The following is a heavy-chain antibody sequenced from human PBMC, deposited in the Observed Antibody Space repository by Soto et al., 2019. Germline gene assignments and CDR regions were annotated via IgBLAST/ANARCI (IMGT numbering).Heavy chain of an antibody. CDR3: ARIFVGRDCYSFDY. CDR1: GGSISSYY. J-gene: IGHJ4*02. D-gene: IGHD2-21*02. Sequence: QVQLQESGPGLVKPSETLSLTCTVSGGSISSYYWSWIRQPPGKGLEWIGYIYYSGSTNYNPPLKSRVTISVDTSKNQFSLKLSSVTAADTAVYYCARIFVGRDCYSFDYWGQGTLVTVSS. CDR2: IYYSGST. V-gene: IGHV4-59*08.